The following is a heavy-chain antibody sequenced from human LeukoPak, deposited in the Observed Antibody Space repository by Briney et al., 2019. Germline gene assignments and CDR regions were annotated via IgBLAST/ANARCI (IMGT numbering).Heavy chain of an antibody. J-gene: IGHJ6*03. CDR2: IYYSGST. Sequence: SETLSLTCTVHGGSISSSSYYWGWLRQPPGKGREWIGSIYYSGSTYYYPSLKRRVTTSGDTCKNQSSLKLSSVTTADTAVYYCARHGSLIAAAASYYYYYMDAWGKGTTVTVSS. CDR1: GGSISSSSYY. D-gene: IGHD6-13*01. V-gene: IGHV4-39*01. CDR3: ARHGSLIAAAASYYYYYMDA.